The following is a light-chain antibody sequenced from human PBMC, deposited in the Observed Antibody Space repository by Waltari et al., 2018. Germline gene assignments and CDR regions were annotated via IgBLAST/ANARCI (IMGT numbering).Light chain of an antibody. CDR2: DGS. CDR1: QRITTN. CDR3: LQYSNWYRT. V-gene: IGKV3-15*01. J-gene: IGKJ1*01. Sequence: IVMTQSPATLSVSPGETATLSCRANQRITTNLAWFQQKPGQAPRLLIYDGSSRATGIPDRFSGGGSGTDFTLTISSLQSADFAVYYCLQYSNWYRTFGPGTKVEIK.